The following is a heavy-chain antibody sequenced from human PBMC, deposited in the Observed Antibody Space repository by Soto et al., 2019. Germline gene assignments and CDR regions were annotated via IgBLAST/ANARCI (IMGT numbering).Heavy chain of an antibody. Sequence: SLRLSWSSSLFTFSSYAMGLVRQAPGKGLEWVSAISGSGGSTYYADSVKGRFTISRDNSKNTLYLQMNSLRAEDTAVYYCASMPGDYWGQGTLVTVSS. D-gene: IGHD2-2*01. CDR2: ISGSGGST. CDR1: LFTFSSYA. J-gene: IGHJ4*02. V-gene: IGHV3-23*01. CDR3: ASMPGDY.